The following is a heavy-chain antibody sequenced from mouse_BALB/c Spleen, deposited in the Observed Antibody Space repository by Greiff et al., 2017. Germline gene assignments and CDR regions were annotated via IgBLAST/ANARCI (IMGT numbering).Heavy chain of an antibody. J-gene: IGHJ4*01. CDR3: ARKPPYDYAPYAMDY. CDR2: IWSGGST. Sequence: QVQLKQSGPGLVQPSQSLSITCTVSGFSLTSYGVHWVRQSPGKGLEWLGVIWSGGSTDYNAAFISRLSISKDNSKSQVFFKMNSLQANDTAIYYCARKPPYDYAPYAMDYWGQGTSVTVSS. CDR1: GFSLTSYG. V-gene: IGHV2-2*02. D-gene: IGHD2-4*01.